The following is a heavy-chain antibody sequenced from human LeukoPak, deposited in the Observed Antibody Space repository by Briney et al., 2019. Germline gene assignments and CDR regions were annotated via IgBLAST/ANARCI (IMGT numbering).Heavy chain of an antibody. CDR2: IYYSGST. V-gene: IGHV4-59*08. CDR1: GGSISSYY. Sequence: PSETLSLTCTVSGGSISSYYRSWIRQPPGKGLEWIGYIYYSGSTNYNPSLKSRVTISVDTSKNQFSLKLSSVTAADTAVYYCARHTTKRYNWNYNYGMDVWGQGTTVTVSS. D-gene: IGHD1-20*01. J-gene: IGHJ6*02. CDR3: ARHTTKRYNWNYNYGMDV.